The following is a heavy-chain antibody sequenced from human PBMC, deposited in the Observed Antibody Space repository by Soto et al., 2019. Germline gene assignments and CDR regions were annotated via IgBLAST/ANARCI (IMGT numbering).Heavy chain of an antibody. V-gene: IGHV3-21*06. CDR3: ARDPSEGRVGNWFES. D-gene: IGHD2-2*01. CDR1: GFTFSRYG. Sequence: GGSLSLSCAASGFTFSRYGMNWLRQGPGKGLEWVASISSSTSYVYYADPVKGRFSTSRDNAKNILYLEMYALRTEDTAVYYCARDPSEGRVGNWFESWGQGTLVTVSS. CDR2: ISSSTSYV. J-gene: IGHJ5*01.